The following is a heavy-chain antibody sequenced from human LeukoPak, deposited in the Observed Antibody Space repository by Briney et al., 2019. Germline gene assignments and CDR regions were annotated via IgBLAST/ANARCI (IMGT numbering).Heavy chain of an antibody. D-gene: IGHD3-3*01. CDR1: GYTFTSYD. CDR3: ARSGVVNWAQKRPPADY. V-gene: IGHV1-8*01. Sequence: ASVKVSCKASGYTFTSYDINWVRQATGQGLEWMGWMNPNSGNTGYAQKFQGRVTMTRNTSISTAYMELSSLRSEDTAVYYCARSGVVNWAQKRPPADYWGQGTLVTVSS. CDR2: MNPNSGNT. J-gene: IGHJ4*02.